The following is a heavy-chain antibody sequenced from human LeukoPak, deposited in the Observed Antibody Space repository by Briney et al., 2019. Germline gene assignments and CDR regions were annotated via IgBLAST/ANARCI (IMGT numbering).Heavy chain of an antibody. CDR2: IKQDGREK. D-gene: IGHD1-14*01. CDR1: GFTFSSYW. J-gene: IGHJ3*02. CDR3: VYGIDAFDI. V-gene: IGHV3-7*03. Sequence: GGSLRLSCAASGFTFSSYWMSWVRQAPGKGLEWVANIKQDGREKYYVDSVKGRFTISRDNAKNSLYLQMNSLRAEDTAVYYCVYGIDAFDIWGQGTMVTVSS.